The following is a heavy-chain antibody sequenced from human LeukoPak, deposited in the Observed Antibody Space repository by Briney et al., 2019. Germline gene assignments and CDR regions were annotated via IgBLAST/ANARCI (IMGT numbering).Heavy chain of an antibody. CDR2: INHSGST. Sequence: SETLSLTCAVYGGSFSGYYWSWIRQPPGKGLEWIGEINHSGSTNYNPSLKSRVTISVDTSKNQFSLKLSSVTAADTAVYYCARVRYGGNPAFGYYYYGMDVWGQGTTVTVSS. CDR1: GGSFSGYY. D-gene: IGHD4-23*01. CDR3: ARVRYGGNPAFGYYYYGMDV. J-gene: IGHJ6*02. V-gene: IGHV4-34*01.